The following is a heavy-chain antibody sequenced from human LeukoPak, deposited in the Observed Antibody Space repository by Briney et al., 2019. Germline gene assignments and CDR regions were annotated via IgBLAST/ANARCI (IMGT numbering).Heavy chain of an antibody. CDR2: IYTSGST. J-gene: IGHJ4*02. Sequence: PSQTLSLTCTVSGGSISSYYWSWIRQSAGKGLEWIGRIYTSGSTNYNPSLKSRVTMSVDTSKNQFSLKLSSVTAADTAVYYCARDRRYSSSPGTVGFDYRGQGTLVTVSS. V-gene: IGHV4-4*07. CDR1: GGSISSYY. CDR3: ARDRRYSSSPGTVGFDY. D-gene: IGHD6-6*01.